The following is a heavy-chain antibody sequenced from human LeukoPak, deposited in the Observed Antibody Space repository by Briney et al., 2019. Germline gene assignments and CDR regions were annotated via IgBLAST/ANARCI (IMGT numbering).Heavy chain of an antibody. CDR2: ISGSGSNT. D-gene: IGHD2-15*01. CDR1: GFTFTSYA. CDR3: AKSVAASRDPNWFDP. Sequence: GGSLRLSCAASGFTFTSYAMNWVRQGPGKGLGWVSPISGSGSNTHYADSVRGRFAISRDISKNTLYLQLNSLTAEDTAVYYCAKSVAASRDPNWFDPWGQGTLVTVSS. J-gene: IGHJ5*02. V-gene: IGHV3-23*01.